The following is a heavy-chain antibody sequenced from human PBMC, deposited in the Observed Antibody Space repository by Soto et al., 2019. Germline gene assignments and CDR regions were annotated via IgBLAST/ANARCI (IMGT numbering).Heavy chain of an antibody. D-gene: IGHD3-3*01. V-gene: IGHV5-10-1*01. CDR2: IDPSDSYT. CDR3: ASSSLTIFGDYYYGMDV. Sequence: GASLKISSKASGYSFTSYWISWVRQMPGKGLEWMGRIDPSDSYTNYSPSFQGHVTISADKSISTAYLQWSSLKASDTAMYYCASSSLTIFGDYYYGMDVWGQGTTVTVSS. J-gene: IGHJ6*02. CDR1: GYSFTSYW.